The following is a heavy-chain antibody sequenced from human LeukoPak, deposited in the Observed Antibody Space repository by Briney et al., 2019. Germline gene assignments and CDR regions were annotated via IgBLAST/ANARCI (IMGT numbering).Heavy chain of an antibody. CDR1: GGSFSGYY. J-gene: IGHJ2*01. V-gene: IGHV4-34*01. Sequence: SETLSLTCAVYGGSFSGYYWSWIRQPPGKGLEWIGEINHSGSTNYKPSLKSRVTMSVDTSKNQFSLKLSSVTAVDTAVYYCARVSSSWYQDWYFDLWGRGTLVTVSS. CDR3: ARVSSSWYQDWYFDL. D-gene: IGHD6-13*01. CDR2: INHSGST.